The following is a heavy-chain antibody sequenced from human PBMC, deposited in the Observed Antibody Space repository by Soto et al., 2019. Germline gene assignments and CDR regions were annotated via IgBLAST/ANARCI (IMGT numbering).Heavy chain of an antibody. V-gene: IGHV4-31*03. CDR2: IYYSGST. CDR3: AREARPDYDYVWGSYRYYYYGMDV. J-gene: IGHJ6*02. Sequence: PSETLSLTCTVSGGSISSGGYYWSWIRQHPGKGLEWIGYIYYSGSTYYNPSLKSRVTISVDTSKNQFSLKLSSVTAADTAVYYCAREARPDYDYVWGSYRYYYYGMDVWGQGTTVTVS. D-gene: IGHD3-16*02. CDR1: GGSISSGGYY.